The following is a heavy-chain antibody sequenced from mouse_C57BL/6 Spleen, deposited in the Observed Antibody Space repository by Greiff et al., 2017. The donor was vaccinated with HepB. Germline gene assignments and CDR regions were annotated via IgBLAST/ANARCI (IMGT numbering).Heavy chain of an antibody. Sequence: EVQLVESGGDLVKPGGSLKLSCAASGFTFSSYGMSWVRQTPDKRLEWVATISSGGSYNYYPDSVKGRFTISRDNAKNTLYLQMSSLKSEDTAMYYCARDYGSTTFDYWGQGTTLTVSS. CDR1: GFTFSSYG. CDR3: ARDYGSTTFDY. CDR2: ISSGGSYN. V-gene: IGHV5-6*01. D-gene: IGHD1-1*01. J-gene: IGHJ2*01.